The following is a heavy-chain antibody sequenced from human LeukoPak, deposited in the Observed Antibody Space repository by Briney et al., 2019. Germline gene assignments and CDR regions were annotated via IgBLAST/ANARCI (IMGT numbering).Heavy chain of an antibody. J-gene: IGHJ4*02. CDR3: ARLGGAPSYFDY. CDR1: GGSISSTSYY. Sequence: PSETLSLTCTVSGGSISSTSYYWGWIRQPPGKGLEWIGSIYYSGSTYYNPSLKSRVTISVDTSKNQFSLKLSSVTAADTAVYYCARLGGAPSYFDYWGQGTLVTVSS. V-gene: IGHV4-39*01. D-gene: IGHD1-26*01. CDR2: IYYSGST.